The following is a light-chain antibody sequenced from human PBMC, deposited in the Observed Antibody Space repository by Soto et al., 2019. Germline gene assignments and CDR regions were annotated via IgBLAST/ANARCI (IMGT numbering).Light chain of an antibody. CDR3: QQYHTDWT. CDR2: AAS. V-gene: IGKV1-5*01. Sequence: DIQMTQSPSTLSASVGDTVTITCRASESIDNWLAWYQQKPGKAPKLLIFAASTLIRGVPSRFSGRGSGTEFTLTIRSLQVDDYATFYCQQYHTDWTFGQGTKVEIK. CDR1: ESIDNW. J-gene: IGKJ1*01.